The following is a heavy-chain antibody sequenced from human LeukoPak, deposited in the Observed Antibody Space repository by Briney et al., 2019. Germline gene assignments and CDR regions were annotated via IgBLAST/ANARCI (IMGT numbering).Heavy chain of an antibody. Sequence: ASVKVSCKVSGYTLTELSMHWVRQAPGKGLEWMGGFDPEDGETIYAQKFQGRVTMTEDTSTDTAYMELSSLRSEDTAVYYCATTSVFASGWFPFDYWGQGTLVTVSS. CDR3: ATTSVFASGWFPFDY. D-gene: IGHD6-19*01. CDR2: FDPEDGET. CDR1: GYTLTELS. J-gene: IGHJ4*02. V-gene: IGHV1-24*01.